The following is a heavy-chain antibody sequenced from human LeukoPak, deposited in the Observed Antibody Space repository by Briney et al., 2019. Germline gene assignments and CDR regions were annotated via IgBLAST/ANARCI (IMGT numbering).Heavy chain of an antibody. J-gene: IGHJ4*02. CDR1: GFTFSSYA. Sequence: HPGGSLRLSCAASGFTFSSYAMSWVRQAPGKGLEWVSAISGSGGSTYYADSVKGRFTISRDNSKNTLYLQMNSLRAEDTAVYYCAKDYDILTGYQNPYYFDYWGQGTLVTVSS. CDR3: AKDYDILTGYQNPYYFDY. CDR2: ISGSGGST. V-gene: IGHV3-23*01. D-gene: IGHD3-9*01.